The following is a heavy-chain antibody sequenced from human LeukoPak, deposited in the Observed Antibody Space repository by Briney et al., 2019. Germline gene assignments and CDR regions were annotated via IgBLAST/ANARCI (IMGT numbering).Heavy chain of an antibody. Sequence: PSGTLSLTCAVSGGSISTNNWWSWVRQPPGKGLEWIGEIYHSGSTNYNPSLKSPVTISVDKSKNQFSLRLSSVTAADTAVYYCAKKRNGAPYYFDCWGQGTLVTLSS. CDR2: IYHSGST. D-gene: IGHD2-8*01. CDR3: AKKRNGAPYYFDC. J-gene: IGHJ4*02. V-gene: IGHV4-4*02. CDR1: GGSISTNNW.